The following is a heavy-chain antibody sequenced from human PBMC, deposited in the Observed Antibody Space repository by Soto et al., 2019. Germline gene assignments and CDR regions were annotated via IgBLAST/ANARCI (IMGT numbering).Heavy chain of an antibody. Sequence: QVQLVESGGGVVQPGRSLRLSCAASGFTFSSYAMHWVRQAPGKGLEWVAVISYDGSNKYYADSVKGRFTISRDNSKNTLYLEMNSLRAEDTAVYYCARDPSRQQQLVMGSYFDYWGQGTLVTVSS. CDR2: ISYDGSNK. J-gene: IGHJ4*02. CDR1: GFTFSSYA. D-gene: IGHD6-13*01. V-gene: IGHV3-30-3*01. CDR3: ARDPSRQQQLVMGSYFDY.